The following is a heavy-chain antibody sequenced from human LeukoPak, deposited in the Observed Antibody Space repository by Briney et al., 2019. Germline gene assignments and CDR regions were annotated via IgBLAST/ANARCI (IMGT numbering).Heavy chain of an antibody. Sequence: GGSLRLSCAASGFTFSSYWMSWVRQPPGKGLEWVANIKQDGSEKYYVDSVKGRLTISRDNAKNSLYLQMNSLRAEDTAVYYCARDLGIAAADSYFDYWGQGTLVTVSS. CDR1: GFTFSSYW. CDR2: IKQDGSEK. V-gene: IGHV3-7*01. J-gene: IGHJ4*02. CDR3: ARDLGIAAADSYFDY. D-gene: IGHD6-13*01.